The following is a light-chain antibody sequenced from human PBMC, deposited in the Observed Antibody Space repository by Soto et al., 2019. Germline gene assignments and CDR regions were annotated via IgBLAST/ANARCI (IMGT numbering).Light chain of an antibody. J-gene: IGLJ1*01. V-gene: IGLV2-14*03. CDR1: SSDVGGSNF. CDR3: FSYTSSTTYV. Sequence: QSAMTQPASVSDSPGQSITISCTGTSSDVGGSNFVSCYQQHPDKPPKLIIYDVANRPSGVSNRFSGSKSGSTASLIISRLQTEDEADYYCFSYTSSTTYVFGTGTKVTVL. CDR2: DVA.